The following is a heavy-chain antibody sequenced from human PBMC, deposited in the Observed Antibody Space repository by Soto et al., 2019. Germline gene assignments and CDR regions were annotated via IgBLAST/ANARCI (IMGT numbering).Heavy chain of an antibody. CDR3: AREHLYDLQSYFDL. D-gene: IGHD2-2*02. Sequence: QVQLQESGPGLVKPSETLSLTCTVSGGSISSYYWSWIRQPPGKGLEWIGYIYYSGSTNYNPSLKSRVTISVDTSKNQFSLKLSSVTAAYTAVYYCAREHLYDLQSYFDLWGRGTLVTVSS. V-gene: IGHV4-59*01. CDR1: GGSISSYY. J-gene: IGHJ2*01. CDR2: IYYSGST.